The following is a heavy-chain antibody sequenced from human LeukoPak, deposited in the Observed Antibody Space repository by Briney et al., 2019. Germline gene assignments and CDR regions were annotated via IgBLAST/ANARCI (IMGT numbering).Heavy chain of an antibody. Sequence: NPSETLSLTCTVSGASISTYYWSWIRQPPGKGLEWIGYLYYSGSTTYSPSLKSRVTMSVDTSKSQFSLKLNSVTAADTAIYYRARVRGTFETDWGQGTLVTVSS. CDR2: LYYSGST. D-gene: IGHD2/OR15-2a*01. CDR1: GASISTYY. J-gene: IGHJ1*01. V-gene: IGHV4-59*01. CDR3: ARVRGTFETD.